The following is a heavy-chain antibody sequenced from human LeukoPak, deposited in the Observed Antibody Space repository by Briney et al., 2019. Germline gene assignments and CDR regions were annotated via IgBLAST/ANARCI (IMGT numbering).Heavy chain of an antibody. CDR1: GFTFRTYD. CDR2: IGADAAT. CDR3: AALEYGGYPIDY. Sequence: PGGSLRLSCAASGFTFRTYDMHWVRQVTGKGLEWVSTIGADAATYYPGSVKGRFTISRQNAKNSFYLQMNSLRAGDTAVYYCAALEYGGYPIDYWGQGTLVTVSS. D-gene: IGHD5-12*01. J-gene: IGHJ4*02. V-gene: IGHV3-13*01.